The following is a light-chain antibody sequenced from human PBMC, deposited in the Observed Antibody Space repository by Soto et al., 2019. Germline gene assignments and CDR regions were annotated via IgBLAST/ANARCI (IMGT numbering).Light chain of an antibody. J-gene: IGLJ3*02. CDR2: RNN. CDR3: AAWDDSLSGRV. V-gene: IGLV1-47*01. Sequence: QLVLTQPPSASGTPGQRVTISCSGSSSNIGSNYVYWYQQLPGTAPKLLIYRNNQRPSGVPDRFSGSKSGASASLAISGLRSEDEVDYYCAAWDDSLSGRVFGGGTKLTVL. CDR1: SSNIGSNY.